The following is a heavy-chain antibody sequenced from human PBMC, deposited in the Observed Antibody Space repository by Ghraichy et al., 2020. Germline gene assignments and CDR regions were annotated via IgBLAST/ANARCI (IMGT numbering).Heavy chain of an antibody. CDR2: IYYSGST. Sequence: SETLSLTCTVSGGSISSYYWSWIRQPPGKGLEWIGYIYYSGSTNYNPSLKSRVTISVDTSKNQFSLKLSSVTAADTAVYYCAWVYYYDSSGYYFDYWGQGTLVTVSS. J-gene: IGHJ4*02. CDR1: GGSISSYY. V-gene: IGHV4-59*08. D-gene: IGHD3-22*01. CDR3: AWVYYYDSSGYYFDY.